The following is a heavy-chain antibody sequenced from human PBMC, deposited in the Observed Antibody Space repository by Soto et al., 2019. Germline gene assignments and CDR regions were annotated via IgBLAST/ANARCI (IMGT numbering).Heavy chain of an antibody. CDR3: ARVHNLDIVVVPAVPGGFDP. J-gene: IGHJ5*02. Sequence: ASVKVSCKASGYTFTSYSMHWVRQAPGQRLEWMGWINAGNGNTKYSQKFQGRVTITRDTSASTAYMELSSLRSEDTAVYYCARVHNLDIVVVPAVPGGFDPWGQGTLVTVSS. CDR2: INAGNGNT. V-gene: IGHV1-3*01. CDR1: GYTFTSYS. D-gene: IGHD2-2*01.